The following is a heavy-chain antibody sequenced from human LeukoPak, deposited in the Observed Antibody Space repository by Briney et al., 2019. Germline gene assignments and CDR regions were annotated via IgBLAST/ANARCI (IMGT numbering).Heavy chain of an antibody. CDR1: GFTFISYS. CDR2: ISSSSSYI. V-gene: IGHV3-21*01. J-gene: IGHJ4*02. CDR3: ARDRSGDGFNYGY. D-gene: IGHD5-24*01. Sequence: GGSLRLSCAASGFTFISYSLIWVRQAPGRGLEWVSSISSSSSYIYYADSVKGRFTISIDNAKNSLYLQMNSLRAEDTAVYYCARDRSGDGFNYGYGGQGTLVTVSS.